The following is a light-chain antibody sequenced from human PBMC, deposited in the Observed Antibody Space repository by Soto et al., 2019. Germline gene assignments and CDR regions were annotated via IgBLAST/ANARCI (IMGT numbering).Light chain of an antibody. CDR2: NTN. V-gene: IGLV1-44*01. J-gene: IGLJ1*01. CDR3: AAWDDSLNGYV. Sequence: QSVLTQAPSASETPGQRVTISCSGRSSNIGRNSISWYQQFPGTAPKLLIYNTNQRPAGVPDRFSGSKSGTSASLAIRGLQSDDKADYYCAAWDDSLNGYVFGTGTKVTVL. CDR1: SSNIGRNS.